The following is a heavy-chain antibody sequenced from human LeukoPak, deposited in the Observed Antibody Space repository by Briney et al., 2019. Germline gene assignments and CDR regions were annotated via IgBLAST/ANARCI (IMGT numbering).Heavy chain of an antibody. D-gene: IGHD6-6*01. Sequence: GGSLRLSCEVSGFVFSAHWTRWVRQAPGKWLVWVSRIKTDGSDTSYADSVKGRFTISRDNAKNTLYLQMNSLRAEDTAVYYCARDRPHNWFDPWGQGTLVTVSS. CDR3: ARDRPHNWFDP. V-gene: IGHV3-74*01. CDR1: GFVFSAHW. CDR2: IKTDGSDT. J-gene: IGHJ5*02.